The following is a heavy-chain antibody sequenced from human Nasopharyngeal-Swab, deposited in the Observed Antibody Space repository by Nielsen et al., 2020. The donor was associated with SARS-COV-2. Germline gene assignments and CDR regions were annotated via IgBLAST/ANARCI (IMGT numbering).Heavy chain of an antibody. Sequence: GESLKISCAASGFTFSSYWMHWVRQAPGKGLVWVSRIHSAGSSTSYQDSLKGRVTLYRDNAKNPLHLQMNSLRAEDTAVYYCARIPTRYWGQGTLVTVSS. CDR3: ARIPTRY. V-gene: IGHV3-74*01. CDR1: GFTFSSYW. CDR2: IHSAGSST. J-gene: IGHJ4*02.